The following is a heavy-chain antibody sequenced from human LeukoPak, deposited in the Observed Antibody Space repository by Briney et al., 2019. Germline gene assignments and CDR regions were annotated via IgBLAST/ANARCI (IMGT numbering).Heavy chain of an antibody. CDR2: IKQDGSEK. CDR1: GFTFSSFW. CDR3: ARLDQNWNYYFDY. J-gene: IGHJ4*02. Sequence: GGSLRLSCAASGFTFSSFWMTWVRQAPGQGLEWVANIKQDGSEKFYLDSVKGRFTVSRDNAKNSLFLQMDSLRAEDTAVYYCARLDQNWNYYFDYWGQGTLVTVSS. D-gene: IGHD1-7*01. V-gene: IGHV3-7*02.